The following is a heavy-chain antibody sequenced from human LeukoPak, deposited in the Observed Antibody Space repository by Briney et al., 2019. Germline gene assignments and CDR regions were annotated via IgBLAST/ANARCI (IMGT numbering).Heavy chain of an antibody. D-gene: IGHD2-2*01. CDR3: ARDGEPAGFDY. CDR2: IKQDGSET. J-gene: IGHJ4*02. V-gene: IGHV3-7*01. CDR1: GFTFSSYA. Sequence: GGSLRLSCAASGFTFSSYAMSWVRQAPGKGLEWVANIKQDGSETYYVDSVKGRFTISRDNAKNSLYLQMNSLRAEDTAVYYCARDGEPAGFDYWGQGTLVTVSS.